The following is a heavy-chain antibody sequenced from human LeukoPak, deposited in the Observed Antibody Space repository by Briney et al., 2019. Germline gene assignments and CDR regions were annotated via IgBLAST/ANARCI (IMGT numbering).Heavy chain of an antibody. CDR3: ARRWDSSSSYYYYGMDV. V-gene: IGHV3-33*01. CDR2: IWYDGSNK. D-gene: IGHD6-6*01. Sequence: GGSLRLSCAASGFTFSSYGMHWVRQAPGKGLEWVAVIWYDGSNKYYADSVKGRFTISRDNSKNTLYLQMNSLRAEDTAVYYCARRWDSSSSYYYYGMDVWGQGTTVTVSS. J-gene: IGHJ6*02. CDR1: GFTFSSYG.